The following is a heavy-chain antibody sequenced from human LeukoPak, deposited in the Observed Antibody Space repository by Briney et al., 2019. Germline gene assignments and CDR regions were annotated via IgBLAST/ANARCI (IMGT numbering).Heavy chain of an antibody. CDR2: ISAYNGNT. J-gene: IGHJ4*02. Sequence: ASVKVSCKASGYTFTSYGISWVRQAPGQGLEWMGWISAYNGNTNYAQKLQGRVTMTTETSTSTAYMDLRSLRSDDTAVYYCARNHHSQIVGATPNFDYWGQGTLVTVSS. CDR1: GYTFTSYG. V-gene: IGHV1-18*01. D-gene: IGHD1-26*01. CDR3: ARNHHSQIVGATPNFDY.